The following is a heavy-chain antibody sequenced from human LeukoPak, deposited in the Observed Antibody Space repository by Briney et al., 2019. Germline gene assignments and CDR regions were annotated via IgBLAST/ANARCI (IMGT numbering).Heavy chain of an antibody. Sequence: ASVKVSCKASGYTFSSYHLHWVRQAPGQGLEWMGVINPSSGSTTYAQKFQGRVTMTRNTSTSTVYMELSSLRSEDTAVYYCAREGQSGATKNWGQGTLVTVSS. D-gene: IGHD4/OR15-4a*01. V-gene: IGHV1-46*01. CDR3: AREGQSGATKN. J-gene: IGHJ4*02. CDR2: INPSSGST. CDR1: GYTFSSYH.